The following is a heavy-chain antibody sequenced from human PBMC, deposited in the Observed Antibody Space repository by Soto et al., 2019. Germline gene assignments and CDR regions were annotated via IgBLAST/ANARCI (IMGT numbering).Heavy chain of an antibody. CDR1: GDTFSFYS. D-gene: IGHD3-10*01. Sequence: QVQLVQSGAEVKRPGSSVKVSCKASGDTFSFYSINWVRQAPGLGLEWMGRVNPILSMSNYAQRFQGRVTMHADKSTSTAYRELSGLRAEDTAMYYCATSYGSGYRAFDYWGQGALVTVSS. V-gene: IGHV1-69*04. CDR2: VNPILSMS. CDR3: ATSYGSGYRAFDY. J-gene: IGHJ4*02.